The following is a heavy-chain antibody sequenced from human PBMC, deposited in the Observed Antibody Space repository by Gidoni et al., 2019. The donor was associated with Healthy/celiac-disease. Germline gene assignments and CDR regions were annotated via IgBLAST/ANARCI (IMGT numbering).Heavy chain of an antibody. J-gene: IGHJ5*02. CDR1: GGSISSSSYY. CDR2: IYCSGST. V-gene: IGHV4-39*01. CDR3: ATRPYNNWFDP. Sequence: QLQLQESGPGLVKPSETLSLTCTVSGGSISSSSYYWGWIRQPPGKGLEGIGGIYCSGSTYYNPSLKSRVTISVDTSKNQFSLKLSSVTAADTAVYYCATRPYNNWFDPWGQGTLVTVSS. D-gene: IGHD4-4*01.